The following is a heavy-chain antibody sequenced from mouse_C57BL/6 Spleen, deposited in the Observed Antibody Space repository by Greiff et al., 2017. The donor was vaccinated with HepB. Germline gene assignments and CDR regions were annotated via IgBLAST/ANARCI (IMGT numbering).Heavy chain of an antibody. D-gene: IGHD6-1*01. CDR2: IHPNCGST. V-gene: IGHV1-64*01. J-gene: IGHJ4*01. Sequence: QVQLQQPGAELVKPGASVKLSCKASGYTFTSYWMHWVKQRPGQGLEWIGMIHPNCGSTNYNEKFKSKATLTVDKSSSTAYMQLSSLTSEDSAVYYCARRRMGASYYYAMDYWGQGTSVTVSS. CDR1: GYTFTSYW. CDR3: ARRRMGASYYYAMDY.